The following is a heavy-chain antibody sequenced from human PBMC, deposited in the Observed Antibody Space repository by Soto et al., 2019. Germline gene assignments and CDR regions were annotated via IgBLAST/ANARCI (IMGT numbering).Heavy chain of an antibody. CDR3: ARDRLVEGYFDY. V-gene: IGHV4-59*01. D-gene: IGHD1-26*01. J-gene: IGHJ4*02. CDR1: GVSISSYY. Sequence: SETLSLTCTVSGVSISSYYWSWIRQPPGKGLEWIGYIYYSGSTNYNPSLKSRVTISVDTSKNQFSLKLSSVTAADTAVYYCARDRLVEGYFDYWGQGTLVTVSS. CDR2: IYYSGST.